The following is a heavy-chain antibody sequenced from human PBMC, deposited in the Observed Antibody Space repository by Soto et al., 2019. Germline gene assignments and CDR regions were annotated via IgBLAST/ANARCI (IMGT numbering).Heavy chain of an antibody. V-gene: IGHV3-23*01. CDR1: GFTFSSYA. CDR3: ASIVYSSGWYC. J-gene: IGHJ4*02. Sequence: PGGSLRLSCAASGFTFSSYAMSWVRQAPGKGLEWVSLICGGGGTYYADSVKGRFTISRDNSKNTLYLQMNSLRAEDTAVYYCASIVYSSGWYCWGQGTLVTVSS. CDR2: ICGGGGT. D-gene: IGHD6-19*01.